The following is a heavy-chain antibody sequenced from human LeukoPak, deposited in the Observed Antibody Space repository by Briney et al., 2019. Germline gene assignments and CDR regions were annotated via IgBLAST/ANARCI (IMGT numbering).Heavy chain of an antibody. CDR3: ARPDTAMVRGYYFDH. J-gene: IGHJ4*02. D-gene: IGHD5-18*01. CDR1: GFTFSSYS. Sequence: GGSLRRSCAASGFTFSSYSMNWVRQAPGKGLEWVSSISSSSSYIYYADSVKGRFTISRDNAKNSLYLQMNSLRAEDAAVYYCARPDTAMVRGYYFDHWGQGTLVTVSS. CDR2: ISSSSSYI. V-gene: IGHV3-21*01.